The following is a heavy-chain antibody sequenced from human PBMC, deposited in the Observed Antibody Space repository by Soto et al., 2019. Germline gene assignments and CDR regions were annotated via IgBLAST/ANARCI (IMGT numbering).Heavy chain of an antibody. Sequence: PSETLSLTCTVSGGSISSYYWSWIRQPPGKGLEWIGYIYYSGSTNYNPSLKSRVTISVDTSKNQFSLKLSSVTAADTAVYYCARQGTAYFDWLSELDYWGQGTLVTVSS. D-gene: IGHD3-9*01. V-gene: IGHV4-59*08. J-gene: IGHJ4*02. CDR2: IYYSGST. CDR3: ARQGTAYFDWLSELDY. CDR1: GGSISSYY.